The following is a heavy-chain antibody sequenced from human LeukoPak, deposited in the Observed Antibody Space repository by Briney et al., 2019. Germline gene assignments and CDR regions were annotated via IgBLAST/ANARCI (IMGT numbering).Heavy chain of an antibody. Sequence: GRSLRLSCAASGFTFSDYYMSWIRQAPGKGLEWVSYIRSSSSYTNYADSVKGRFTISRDNAKNSLYLQMNSLRVEDTAVYYCARVRSSSWYYFEYWGQGTLVTVSS. D-gene: IGHD6-13*01. J-gene: IGHJ4*02. V-gene: IGHV3-11*05. CDR2: IRSSSSYT. CDR1: GFTFSDYY. CDR3: ARVRSSSWYYFEY.